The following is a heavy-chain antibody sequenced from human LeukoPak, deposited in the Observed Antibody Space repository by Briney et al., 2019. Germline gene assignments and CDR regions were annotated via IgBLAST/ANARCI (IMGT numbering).Heavy chain of an antibody. J-gene: IGHJ6*03. D-gene: IGHD2-2*01. CDR1: GFTFRSYS. V-gene: IGHV4-59*01. CDR2: IYYSGST. Sequence: PGGSLRLSCAASGFTFRSYSMNWVRQAPGKGLEWIGYIYYSGSTNYNPSLKSRVTISVDTSKNQFSLKLSSVTAADTAVYYCARTTEGYCRSTSCYGFYYSYYMDVWGKGTTVTISS. CDR3: ARTTEGYCRSTSCYGFYYSYYMDV.